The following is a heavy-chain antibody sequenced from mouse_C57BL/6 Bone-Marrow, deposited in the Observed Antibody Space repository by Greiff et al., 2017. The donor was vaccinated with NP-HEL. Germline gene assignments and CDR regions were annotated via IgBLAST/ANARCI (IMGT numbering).Heavy chain of an antibody. Sequence: EVKLVESGGGLVKPGASLKLSCAASGFTFSSYAMSWVRQTPEKRLEWVGTISDGGGYTSYPDNVKGRFTISRANAKNNLYLQMSHRQSEDTAMYYCARETPVYYDYDWYFDVWGTGTTVTVSS. J-gene: IGHJ1*03. CDR3: ARETPVYYDYDWYFDV. CDR1: GFTFSSYA. CDR2: ISDGGGYT. D-gene: IGHD2-4*01. V-gene: IGHV5-4*01.